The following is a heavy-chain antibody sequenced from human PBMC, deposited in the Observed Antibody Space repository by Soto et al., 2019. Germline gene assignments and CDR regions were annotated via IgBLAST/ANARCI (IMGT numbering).Heavy chain of an antibody. D-gene: IGHD6-19*01. CDR1: GFTFSSYG. J-gene: IGHJ4*02. Sequence: QVQLVESGGGVVQPGRSLRLSCAASGFTFSSYGMHWVRQAPGKGLEWVAVISYDGSNKYYADSVKGRFTISRDNSKNTLYLQMNSLRAEDTAVYYCAKVRSAGWAHSFDYWGQGTLVTVSS. V-gene: IGHV3-30*18. CDR3: AKVRSAGWAHSFDY. CDR2: ISYDGSNK.